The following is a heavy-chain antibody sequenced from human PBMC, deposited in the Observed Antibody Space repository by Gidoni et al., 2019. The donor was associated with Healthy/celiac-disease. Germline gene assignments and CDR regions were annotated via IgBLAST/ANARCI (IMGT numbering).Heavy chain of an antibody. CDR3: ARSPPWDGVVAATSRDDAFDI. CDR1: GYTFTGYY. V-gene: IGHV1-2*02. Sequence: QVQLVQSGAEVKKPGASVKVSCKASGYTFTGYYMHWVRQAPGQGLEWMGWINPNSGGTNYAQKFQGRVTMTRDTSISTAYKELSRLRSDDTAVYYCARSPPWDGVVAATSRDDAFDIWGQGTMVTVSS. CDR2: INPNSGGT. D-gene: IGHD2-15*01. J-gene: IGHJ3*02.